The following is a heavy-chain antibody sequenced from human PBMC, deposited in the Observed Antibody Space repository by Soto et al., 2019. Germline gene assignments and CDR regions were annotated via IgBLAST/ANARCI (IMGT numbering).Heavy chain of an antibody. CDR2: ISYDGSNK. V-gene: IGHV3-30*18. Sequence: QVQLVESGGGVVQPGRSLRLSCAASGFTFSSYGMHWVRQAPGKGLEWVAVISYDGSNKYYADSVKGRFTNSRDNSKNTLYLQMNSLRAEDTAVYYCAKDRGNPPLVAGSYYYYYGMDVWGQGTTVTVSS. CDR3: AKDRGNPPLVAGSYYYYYGMDV. D-gene: IGHD6-19*01. J-gene: IGHJ6*02. CDR1: GFTFSSYG.